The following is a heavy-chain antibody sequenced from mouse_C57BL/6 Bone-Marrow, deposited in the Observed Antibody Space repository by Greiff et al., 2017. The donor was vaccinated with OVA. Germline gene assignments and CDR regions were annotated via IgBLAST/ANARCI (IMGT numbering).Heavy chain of an antibody. V-gene: IGHV1-15*01. CDR1: GYTFTDYE. CDR2: IDPETGGT. Sequence: LVESGAELVRPGASVTLSCKASGYTFTDYEMHWVKQTPVHGLEWIGAIDPETGGTAYNQKFKGKAILTADKSSSTAYMELRSLTSEDSAVYYCTNYGKTSYFDYWGQGTTLTVSS. CDR3: TNYGKTSYFDY. D-gene: IGHD1-2*01. J-gene: IGHJ2*01.